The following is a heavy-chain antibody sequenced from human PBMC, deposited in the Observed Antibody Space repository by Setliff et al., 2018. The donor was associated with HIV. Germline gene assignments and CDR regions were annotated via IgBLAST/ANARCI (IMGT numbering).Heavy chain of an antibody. CDR3: AIAYGDQGYFDY. CDR1: GGSISTSDYF. CDR2: FHSSGST. Sequence: PSETLSLTCNVPGGSISTSDYFWGWIRQPPGKGLEWIGSFHSSGSTSYNPSLRSRVTMSIDASKNHFSLKLTSVTAADTAVYYCAIAYGDQGYFDYWGQGTLVTVSS. D-gene: IGHD4-17*01. V-gene: IGHV4-39*02. J-gene: IGHJ4*02.